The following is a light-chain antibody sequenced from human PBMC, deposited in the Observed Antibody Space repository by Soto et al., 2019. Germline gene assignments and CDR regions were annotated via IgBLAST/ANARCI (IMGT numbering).Light chain of an antibody. V-gene: IGKV3-15*01. CDR1: QSVSSN. CDR3: QQYNNWPPYT. Sequence: ELVMTQSPATLSMSPGERATLSCRASQSVSSNLAWYQQKPGQAPRLLIYGTSTRATGIPARFSGSGSGTEFTLTISSLQSEDFAVYYCQQYNNWPPYTFGQGTKVEIK. J-gene: IGKJ2*01. CDR2: GTS.